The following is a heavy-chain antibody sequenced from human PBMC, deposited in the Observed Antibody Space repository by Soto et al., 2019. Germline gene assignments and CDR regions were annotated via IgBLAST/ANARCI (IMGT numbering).Heavy chain of an antibody. J-gene: IGHJ6*02. CDR1: GGTFSSYA. D-gene: IGHD2-2*01. V-gene: IGHV1-69*01. Sequence: QVQLAQAGAEVKKPGSSVKVSCKASGGTFSSYAISWVRQAPGQGLEGMGGIIPIFGTANYAQKFQGRVTITADESTSTAYMELSSLRSEDTAVYYCARAPLGYCSSTSCYADYYYYGMDVWGQGTTVTVSS. CDR3: ARAPLGYCSSTSCYADYYYYGMDV. CDR2: IIPIFGTA.